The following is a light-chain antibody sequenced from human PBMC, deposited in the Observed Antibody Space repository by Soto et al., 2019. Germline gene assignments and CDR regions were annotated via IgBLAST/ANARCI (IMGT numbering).Light chain of an antibody. CDR3: QQRSNWTPLT. Sequence: EVVMTQSPATLTVSPAERATLSCRASQSVSHYLAWYQQKPGRSPRLLIYDASTRATGLPARFSGSGSGTDFTLTISSLEPEDFAVYYCQQRSNWTPLTFGGGTKVDIK. V-gene: IGKV3-11*01. CDR1: QSVSHY. J-gene: IGKJ4*01. CDR2: DAS.